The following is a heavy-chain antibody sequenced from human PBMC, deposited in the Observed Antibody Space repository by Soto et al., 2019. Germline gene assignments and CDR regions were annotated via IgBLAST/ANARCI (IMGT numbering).Heavy chain of an antibody. J-gene: IGHJ4*02. CDR1: GFTFSTYA. V-gene: IGHV3-23*04. CDR2: ISGGGGST. CDR3: AKLYSSGWYPRKPWFDY. Sequence: EVQLVESGGGVVQPGGSLRLSCAASGFTFSTYAMNWVRQAPGKGLEWVSAISGGGGSTYYADSVKGRFTISRDKSKNTLYLQMNSLRAEDTAVYYCAKLYSSGWYPRKPWFDYWGQGTLVTVSS. D-gene: IGHD6-19*01.